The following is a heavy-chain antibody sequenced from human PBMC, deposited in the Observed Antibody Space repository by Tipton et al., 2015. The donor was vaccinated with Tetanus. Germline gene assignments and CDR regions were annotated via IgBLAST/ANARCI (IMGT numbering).Heavy chain of an antibody. J-gene: IGHJ4*02. CDR3: ARASHFQWERVRLDY. V-gene: IGHV4-39*07. D-gene: IGHD1-1*01. CDR2: ISYSGRT. Sequence: TLSLTCIVSGGSMSGSGHYGAWVRQSPGKGLEWIGSISYSGRTYYSPSLKSRVTMSVDTSGNRFSLDLTSVTAADTAIYYCARASHFQWERVRLDYWGQGLRVTVSS. CDR1: GGSMSGSGHY.